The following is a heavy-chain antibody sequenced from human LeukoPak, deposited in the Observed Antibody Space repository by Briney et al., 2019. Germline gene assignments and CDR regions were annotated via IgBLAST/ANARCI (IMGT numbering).Heavy chain of an antibody. Sequence: SVKVSCKASGGTFISYAISWVRQAPGQGLEWMGGIIPIFGTANYAQKFQGRVTITADESTSTAYMELSSLRSEDTAVYYCARLIAVAGSPTFDYWGQGTLVTVSS. D-gene: IGHD6-19*01. J-gene: IGHJ4*02. CDR3: ARLIAVAGSPTFDY. V-gene: IGHV1-69*13. CDR1: GGTFISYA. CDR2: IIPIFGTA.